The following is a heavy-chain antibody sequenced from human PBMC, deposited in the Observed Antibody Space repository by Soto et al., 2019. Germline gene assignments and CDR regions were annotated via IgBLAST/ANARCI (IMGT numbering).Heavy chain of an antibody. J-gene: IGHJ6*02. CDR3: TRHEFLVDYYYGMDV. V-gene: IGHV3-73*01. Sequence: GGSLRLSCAASGFTFSGSAMHWVRQASGKGLEWVGRIRSKANSYATAYAASVKGRFTISRDDSKNTAYLQMNSLKTEDTAVYYCTRHEFLVDYYYGMDVWGQGTTVTVSS. CDR1: GFTFSGSA. CDR2: IRSKANSYAT. D-gene: IGHD3-3*01.